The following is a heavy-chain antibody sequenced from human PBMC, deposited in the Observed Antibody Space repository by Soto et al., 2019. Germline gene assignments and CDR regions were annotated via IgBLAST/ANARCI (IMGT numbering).Heavy chain of an antibody. CDR3: AKLPTITGTTDY. J-gene: IGHJ4*02. D-gene: IGHD1-7*01. CDR1: GFTFSSYG. V-gene: IGHV3-30*18. Sequence: QVQLVESGGGVVQPGRSLRLSCAASGFTFSSYGMHWVRQAPEKGLEWVAVISYDGSNKYYADSVKGRFTISRDNSKNTLYLQMNSLRAEDTAVYYCAKLPTITGTTDYWGQGTLVTVSS. CDR2: ISYDGSNK.